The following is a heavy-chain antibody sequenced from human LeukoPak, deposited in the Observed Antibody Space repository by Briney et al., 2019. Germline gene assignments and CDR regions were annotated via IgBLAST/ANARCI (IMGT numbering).Heavy chain of an antibody. CDR2: MYSGGST. Sequence: GSLRLSCAASGFTVSSNYMNWVRQAPGKGLEWVSVMYSGGSTFYADSVKGRFSISRDNSKNTLYLQMNSLRAEDTAMYYCAKGPIPCSSTSCPRSAFDIWGQGTMVTVSS. CDR1: GFTVSSNY. V-gene: IGHV3-53*01. CDR3: AKGPIPCSSTSCPRSAFDI. J-gene: IGHJ3*02. D-gene: IGHD2-2*01.